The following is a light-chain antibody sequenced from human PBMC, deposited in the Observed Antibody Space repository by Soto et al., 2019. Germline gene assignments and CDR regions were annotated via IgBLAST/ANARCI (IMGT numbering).Light chain of an antibody. Sequence: QSALTQPASVSGSPGESITISCTGTSSDVGAYNYVSWYQQHPGKAPKLIIYDDSNRPSGVSNRFSGSKSGNTASLTISGLHAEDYSDYYCSCYTSTNRLFGGGTKLTVL. J-gene: IGLJ2*01. V-gene: IGLV2-14*03. CDR2: DDS. CDR3: SCYTSTNRL. CDR1: SSDVGAYNY.